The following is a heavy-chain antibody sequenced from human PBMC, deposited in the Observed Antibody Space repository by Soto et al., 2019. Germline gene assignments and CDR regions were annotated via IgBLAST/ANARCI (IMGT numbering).Heavy chain of an antibody. CDR2: IKQDGSEK. D-gene: IGHD3-10*01. Sequence: LRLSCAASGFTFSSYWMSWVRQAPGKGLEWVANIKQDGSEKYYVDSVKGRFTISRDNAKNSLYLQMNSLRAEDTAVYYCARDYTSWFGDYYYYYYGMDVWGQGTTVTVSS. CDR1: GFTFSSYW. V-gene: IGHV3-7*03. J-gene: IGHJ6*02. CDR3: ARDYTSWFGDYYYYYYGMDV.